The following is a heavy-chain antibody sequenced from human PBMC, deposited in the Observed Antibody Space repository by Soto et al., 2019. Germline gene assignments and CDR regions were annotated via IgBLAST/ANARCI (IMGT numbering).Heavy chain of an antibody. Sequence: SETLSLTCTVSGGSISSGCYYWSWIRQHPGKGLEWIGYIYYSGSTYYNPSLKSRVTISVDTSKNQFSLKLSSVTAADTAVYYCASGGGNSLDYWGQGTLVTVS. CDR3: ASGGGNSLDY. D-gene: IGHD2-21*02. J-gene: IGHJ4*02. CDR2: IYYSGST. V-gene: IGHV4-31*03. CDR1: GGSISSGCYY.